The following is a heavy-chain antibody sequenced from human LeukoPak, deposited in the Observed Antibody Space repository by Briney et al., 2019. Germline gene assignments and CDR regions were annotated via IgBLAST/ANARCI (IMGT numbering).Heavy chain of an antibody. V-gene: IGHV3-74*01. CDR3: ARVSRFYYYGMDV. Sequence: AGGSLRLSCAASGFTFNDYAMHWVRQAPGKGLEWVSRINSDGSSTSYADSVKGRFTISRDNAKNTLYLQMNSLRAEDTAVYYCARVSRFYYYGMDVWGQGTTVTVSS. J-gene: IGHJ6*02. D-gene: IGHD3-3*02. CDR1: GFTFNDYA. CDR2: INSDGSST.